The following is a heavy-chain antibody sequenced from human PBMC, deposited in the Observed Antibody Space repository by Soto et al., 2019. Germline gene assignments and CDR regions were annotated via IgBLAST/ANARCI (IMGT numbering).Heavy chain of an antibody. V-gene: IGHV4-59*11. CDR3: VRTKYTSTWSYFDY. J-gene: IGHJ4*02. Sequence: SETLSLTCSVSGGSISGHSWSWIRHPPGKGLEWIGYLYNAASPTYNPSLRSRVTISLDMSKSQFSLSLSSVTAADTAIYYCVRTKYTSTWSYFDYWGQGSLVTVSS. CDR2: LYNAASP. CDR1: GGSISGHS. D-gene: IGHD2-2*01.